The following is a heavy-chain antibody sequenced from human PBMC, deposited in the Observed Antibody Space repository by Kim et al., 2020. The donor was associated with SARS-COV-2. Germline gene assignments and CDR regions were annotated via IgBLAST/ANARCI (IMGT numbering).Heavy chain of an antibody. Sequence: STYYADSVKGRFTISRDNSKNTLYLQMNSLRAEDTAVYYCAKGLTGDFDYWGQGTLVTVSS. CDR3: AKGLTGDFDY. CDR2: ST. V-gene: IGHV3-23*01. J-gene: IGHJ4*02. D-gene: IGHD3-10*01.